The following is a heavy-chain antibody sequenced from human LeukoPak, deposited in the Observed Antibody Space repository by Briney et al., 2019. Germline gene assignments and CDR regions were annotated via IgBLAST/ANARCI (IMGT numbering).Heavy chain of an antibody. D-gene: IGHD3-10*01. CDR3: AKEGGVVWFGTYRGALDY. CDR1: GFTFSSYE. J-gene: IGHJ4*02. CDR2: IRYDGSNK. Sequence: GGSLRLSCAASGFTFSSYEMNWVRQAPGKGLEWVAFIRYDGSNKYYADSVKGRFTISRDNSKNTLYLQMNSLRAEDTAVYYCAKEGGVVWFGTYRGALDYWGQGTLVTVSS. V-gene: IGHV3-30*02.